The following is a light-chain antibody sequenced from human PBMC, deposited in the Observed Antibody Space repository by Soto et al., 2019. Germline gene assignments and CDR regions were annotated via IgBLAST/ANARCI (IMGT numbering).Light chain of an antibody. J-gene: IGKJ5*01. CDR3: QQYGSSPPT. CDR1: QSVSSSY. V-gene: IGKV3-20*01. CDR2: GAS. Sequence: EIVLTQSPGTLSLSPGERATLSCRASQSVSSSYLAWYQQKPGQAPGLLIYGASSRATGIPDRFSGGGSGTDFTLTISRLEPEDFAVYSCQQYGSSPPTFGQGTRLEIK.